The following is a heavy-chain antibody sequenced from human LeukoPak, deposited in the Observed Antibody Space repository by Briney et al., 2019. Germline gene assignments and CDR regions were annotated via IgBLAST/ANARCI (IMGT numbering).Heavy chain of an antibody. CDR3: ARVRYYNSTNCP. CDR1: GYSISTGYY. Sequence: SETLSLTCTVSGYSISTGYYWGWIRQPPGKGLEWIGSIYHSGSTYYNPSLKSQVTISADTSKNQFSLKLSSVTAADTAVYYCARVRYYNSTNCPWGQGTLVTVSS. V-gene: IGHV4-38-2*02. J-gene: IGHJ5*02. CDR2: IYHSGST. D-gene: IGHD2-2*01.